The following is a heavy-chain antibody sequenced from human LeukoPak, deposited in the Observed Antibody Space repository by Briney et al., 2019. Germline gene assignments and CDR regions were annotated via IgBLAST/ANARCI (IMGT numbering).Heavy chain of an antibody. Sequence: GGSLRLSCAASGFTFSSYAKSWVRQAPGKGLEWVSAISGSGGSTYYADSVKGRFTISRDNSKNTLYLQMNSLRAEDTAVYYCAITNQLTTLDYWGQGTLVTVSS. J-gene: IGHJ4*02. D-gene: IGHD2-2*01. V-gene: IGHV3-23*01. CDR1: GFTFSSYA. CDR3: AITNQLTTLDY. CDR2: ISGSGGST.